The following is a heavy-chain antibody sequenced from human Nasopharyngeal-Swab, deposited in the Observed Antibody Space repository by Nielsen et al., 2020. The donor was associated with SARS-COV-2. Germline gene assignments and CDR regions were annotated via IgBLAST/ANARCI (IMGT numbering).Heavy chain of an antibody. Sequence: SVKVSCKASGFTFTTSAVQWVRQARGKRLEGIGWIVVGSGNTNYAQKFQERVTITRDMSTSTAYMELSSLRSEDTAVYYFAAGSAYYDSSDNTFDYWGKGTLVTVSS. CDR2: IVVGSGNT. CDR1: GFTFTTSA. J-gene: IGHJ4*02. CDR3: AAGSAYYDSSDNTFDY. V-gene: IGHV1-58*01. D-gene: IGHD3-22*01.